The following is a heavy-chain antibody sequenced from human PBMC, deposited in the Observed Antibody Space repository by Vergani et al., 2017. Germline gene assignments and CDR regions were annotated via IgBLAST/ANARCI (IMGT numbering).Heavy chain of an antibody. V-gene: IGHV3-30*18. CDR3: AKWGLQLYYYYYGMDV. CDR2: ISYDGSNK. Sequence: QVQLVESGGGVVQPGRSLRLSCAASGFTFSSYGMHWVRQAPGKGLEWVAVISYDGSNKDYADSVKGRFTISRDNSKNTLYLQMNSLRAEDTAVYYCAKWGLQLYYYYYGMDVGGQGP. CDR1: GFTFSSYG. J-gene: IGHJ6*02. D-gene: IGHD4-11*01.